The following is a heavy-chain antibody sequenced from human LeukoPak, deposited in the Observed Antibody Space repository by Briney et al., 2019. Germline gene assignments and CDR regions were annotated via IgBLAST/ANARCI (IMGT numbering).Heavy chain of an antibody. J-gene: IGHJ3*02. CDR1: GGTFSSYA. V-gene: IGHV1-69*13. CDR3: ARGYITMVRVVITDAFDI. CDR2: IIPIFGTA. Sequence: GASVKVSCQASGGTFSSYAISWVRQAPGQGLEWMGGIIPIFGTANYAQKFQGRVTITADESTSTAYMELSSLRSEDTAVYYCARGYITMVRVVITDAFDIWGQGTMVTVSS. D-gene: IGHD3-10*01.